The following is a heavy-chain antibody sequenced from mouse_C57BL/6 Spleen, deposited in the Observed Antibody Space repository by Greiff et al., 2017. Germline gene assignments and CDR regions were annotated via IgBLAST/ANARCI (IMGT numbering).Heavy chain of an antibody. CDR3: ARSPYYYGSRWAMDY. J-gene: IGHJ4*01. Sequence: VQLQQSGPELVKPGASVKISCKASGYSFTGYYMNWVKQSPEKSLEWIGEINPSTGGATYNQKFKAKATLTVDKSSSTAYMQLKSLTSEDSAVYYCARSPYYYGSRWAMDYWGQGTSVTVSS. D-gene: IGHD1-1*01. CDR2: INPSTGGA. V-gene: IGHV1-42*01. CDR1: GYSFTGYY.